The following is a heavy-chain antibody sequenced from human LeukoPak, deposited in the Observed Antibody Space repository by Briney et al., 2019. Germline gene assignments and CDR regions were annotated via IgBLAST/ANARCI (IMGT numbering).Heavy chain of an antibody. CDR2: ITTGRGET. D-gene: IGHD6-19*01. J-gene: IGHJ4*02. CDR1: GYTFTDYA. Sequence: ASVKVSCKASGYTFTDYALHWVRQAPGQSVEWMGWITTGRGETRYSQEFQRRITFTRDTSASTVYMDLSDLRSEDTAVYYCARGGKQWRGGNYFDSWGQGTLVAVSS. V-gene: IGHV1-3*03. CDR3: ARGGKQWRGGNYFDS.